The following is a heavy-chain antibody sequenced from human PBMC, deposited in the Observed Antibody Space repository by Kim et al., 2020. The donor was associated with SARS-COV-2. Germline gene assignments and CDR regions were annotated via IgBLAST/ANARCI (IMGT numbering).Heavy chain of an antibody. CDR1: GFTFSTYA. D-gene: IGHD2-2*01. CDR3: ARRYCSSASCYSRLDAFDI. CDR2: VSGSGATT. V-gene: IGHV3-23*01. J-gene: IGHJ3*02. Sequence: GGSLRLSCAASGFTFSTYAMTWVRQAAGKGLEWVSGVSGSGATTYYADSVKGRFTISRDNSKNTLYLQMNSLRAEDTAVYYCARRYCSSASCYSRLDAFDIWGQGTMVTVYS.